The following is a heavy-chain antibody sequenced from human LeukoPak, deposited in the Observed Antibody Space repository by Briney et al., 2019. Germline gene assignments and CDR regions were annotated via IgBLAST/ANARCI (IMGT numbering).Heavy chain of an antibody. CDR2: ISGSGGST. J-gene: IGHJ4*02. V-gene: IGHV3-23*01. CDR3: AKAASGYDFWSGYYRESFRDY. Sequence: GGSLRLSCAASGFTFSSYAMSWVRQAPGKGLEWVSAISGSGGSTYYADSVKGRFTISRDNSKNTLYLQMNSLRAEDTAVYYCAKAASGYDFWSGYYRESFRDYWGQGTLVTVSS. CDR1: GFTFSSYA. D-gene: IGHD3-3*01.